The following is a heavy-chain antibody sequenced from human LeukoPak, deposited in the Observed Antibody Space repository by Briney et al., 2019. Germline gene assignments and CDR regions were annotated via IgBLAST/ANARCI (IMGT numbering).Heavy chain of an antibody. CDR2: TRKKVNSYTT. CDR3: ARSYGSGTYPFDY. J-gene: IGHJ4*02. D-gene: IGHD3-10*01. CDR1: GFTFSDHY. V-gene: IGHV3-72*01. Sequence: GGSLRLSCAASGFTFSDHYMDWVRHAPGKGLEGVGRTRKKVNSYTTEYAASVKGRFTISRDDSKNSLYLQMNSLKTEDTAVYYCARSYGSGTYPFDYWGQGTLVTVSS.